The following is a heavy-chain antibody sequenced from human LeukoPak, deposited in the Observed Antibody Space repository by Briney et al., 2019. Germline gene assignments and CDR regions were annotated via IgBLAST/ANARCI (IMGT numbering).Heavy chain of an antibody. D-gene: IGHD3-10*01. V-gene: IGHV3-30*18. CDR2: ISYDGSNT. CDR3: AKPYYYGSRSYMDY. J-gene: IGHJ4*02. CDR1: GFTFRYHG. Sequence: GGAPGTSCATPGFTFRYHGHPWGRPAPGKGVGGGAVISYDGSNTYYAGSVKGRFTISRDNSKNMLYLQMNSLRAEDTAVYYCAKPYYYGSRSYMDYWGQGTLVTVSS.